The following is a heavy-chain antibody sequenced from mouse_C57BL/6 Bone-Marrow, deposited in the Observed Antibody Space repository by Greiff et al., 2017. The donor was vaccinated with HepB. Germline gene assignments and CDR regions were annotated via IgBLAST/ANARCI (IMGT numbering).Heavy chain of an antibody. CDR1: GYTFTDYY. CDR3: ARSLYYYGSRGYFDV. V-gene: IGHV1-76*01. J-gene: IGHJ1*03. CDR2: IYPGSGNT. D-gene: IGHD1-1*01. Sequence: QVQLQQSGAELVRPGASVKLSCKASGYTFTDYYINWVKQRPGQGLEWIARIYPGSGNTYYNEKFKGKATLTAEKSSSTAYMQLSSLTSEDSAVYFCARSLYYYGSRGYFDVWGTGTTVTVSS.